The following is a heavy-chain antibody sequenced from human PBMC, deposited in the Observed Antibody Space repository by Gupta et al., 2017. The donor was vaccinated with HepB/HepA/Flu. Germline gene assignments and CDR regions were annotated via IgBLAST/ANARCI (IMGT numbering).Heavy chain of an antibody. Sequence: EVQLLESGGGLVQPGGSLKLSCAASGFTFVNYAMIWVRQAPGKGLQWVAAISGNSVSTYYVDSVKGRFTISRDNSQNTLFLQMNSLRGEDTATYHCVKEGDFWSGPNNWFDPWGQGTLVTVSS. D-gene: IGHD3-3*01. CDR3: VKEGDFWSGPNNWFDP. J-gene: IGHJ5*02. CDR1: GFTFVNYA. V-gene: IGHV3-23*01. CDR2: ISGNSVST.